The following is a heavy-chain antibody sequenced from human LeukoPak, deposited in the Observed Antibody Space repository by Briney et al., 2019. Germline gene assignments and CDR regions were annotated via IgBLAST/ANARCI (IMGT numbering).Heavy chain of an antibody. D-gene: IGHD4-17*01. J-gene: IGHJ4*02. Sequence: GESLNISCKGSGYSFTSYWIGWVRQMPGKGLEWMGIIYPGDSDTRYSPSFQGQVTISADKSIRTAYLQWSSLKASDTAIYYCARHHDYGDYGCFDYWGQGTLLTVSS. CDR2: IYPGDSDT. CDR1: GYSFTSYW. V-gene: IGHV5-51*01. CDR3: ARHHDYGDYGCFDY.